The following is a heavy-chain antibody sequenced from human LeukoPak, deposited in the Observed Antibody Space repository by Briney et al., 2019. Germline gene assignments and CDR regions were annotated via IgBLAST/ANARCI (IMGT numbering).Heavy chain of an antibody. CDR2: ISYDGSNK. CDR3: ARDQLAYSGYDTLFDY. J-gene: IGHJ4*02. D-gene: IGHD5-12*01. CDR1: GFTFNSYA. V-gene: IGHV3-30*04. Sequence: GGSLRLSCAASGFTFNSYAIHWVRQAPGKGLEWVAVISYDGSNKYYAESVKGRFTISRDNSKNTLYLQLNSLRPDDTAVYYCARDQLAYSGYDTLFDYWGQGTLVTVSS.